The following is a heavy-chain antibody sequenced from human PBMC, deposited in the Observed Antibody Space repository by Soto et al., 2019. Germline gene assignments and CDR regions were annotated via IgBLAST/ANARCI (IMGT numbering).Heavy chain of an antibody. Sequence: GGSLRLSCAASGFTFGSYAMSWVRQAPGKGLEWVSAISGSGGSTYYADSVKGRFTISRDNSKNTLYLQMNSLRAEDTAVYYCAKSPLRFLEWLLSGMDVWGQGTTVTSP. CDR2: ISGSGGST. J-gene: IGHJ6*02. CDR3: AKSPLRFLEWLLSGMDV. CDR1: GFTFGSYA. D-gene: IGHD3-3*01. V-gene: IGHV3-23*01.